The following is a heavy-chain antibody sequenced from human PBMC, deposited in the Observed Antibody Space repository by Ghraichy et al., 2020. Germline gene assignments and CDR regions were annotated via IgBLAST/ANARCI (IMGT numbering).Heavy chain of an antibody. CDR2: IYYSGST. V-gene: IGHV4-39*01. Sequence: SETLSLTCTVSGGSISSSSYYWGWIRQPPGKGLEWIGSIYYSGSTYYNPSLKSRVTISVDTSKNQFSLKLSSVTAADTAVYYCARQGYSSGWEMIGAFDIWGQGTMVTVSS. CDR3: ARQGYSSGWEMIGAFDI. J-gene: IGHJ3*02. CDR1: GGSISSSSYY. D-gene: IGHD6-19*01.